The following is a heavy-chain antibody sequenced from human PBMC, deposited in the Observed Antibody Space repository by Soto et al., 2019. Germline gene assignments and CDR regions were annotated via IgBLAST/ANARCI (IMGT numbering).Heavy chain of an antibody. V-gene: IGHV4-34*01. Sequence: SETLSLTCAVFGGSFSGYYWSWIRQPPGKGLEWIGEINHSGSTNYNPSLKSRVTISVDTSKNQFSLKLSSVTAADTAVYYCARQKVGATIGYYWGQGTLVTVSS. CDR3: ARQKVGATIGYY. CDR2: INHSGST. CDR1: GGSFSGYY. J-gene: IGHJ4*02. D-gene: IGHD1-26*01.